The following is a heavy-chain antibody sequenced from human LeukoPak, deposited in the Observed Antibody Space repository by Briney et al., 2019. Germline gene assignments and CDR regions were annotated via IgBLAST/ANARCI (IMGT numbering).Heavy chain of an antibody. CDR2: INPNSGGT. CDR3: ARVVGSYFNYGMDV. D-gene: IGHD1-26*01. J-gene: IGHJ6*02. Sequence: ASVKVSCKASGGTFTGYYMHWVRQAPGQGVEWMGWINPNSGGTNYAQKFQGRVTMTRDTSISTAYMELSRLRSDDTAVYYCARVVGSYFNYGMDVWGQGTTVTVSS. CDR1: GGTFTGYY. V-gene: IGHV1-2*02.